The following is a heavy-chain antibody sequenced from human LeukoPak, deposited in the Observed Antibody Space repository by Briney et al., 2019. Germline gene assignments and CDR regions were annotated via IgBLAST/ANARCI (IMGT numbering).Heavy chain of an antibody. V-gene: IGHV3-7*05. D-gene: IGHD3-10*01. J-gene: IGHJ4*02. CDR2: INEDGTTI. CDR1: GFTFSGYW. Sequence: GGSLRLSCEASGFTFSGYWMSWVRQAPGRRLEWVADINEDGTTIYYVDSVKGRFTISRDNAKNSLSLQLNTLRGGDTAVYYCARWSYVSGTWFLDYWGQGTLVTVSS. CDR3: ARWSYVSGTWFLDY.